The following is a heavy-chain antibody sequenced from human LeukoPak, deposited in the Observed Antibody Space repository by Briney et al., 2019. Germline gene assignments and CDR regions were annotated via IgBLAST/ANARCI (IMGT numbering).Heavy chain of an antibody. V-gene: IGHV3-74*01. D-gene: IGHD3-10*01. CDR1: GFAFNNYW. CDR3: TKDTFGHHDS. Sequence: PGGSLRLSCAASGFAFNNYWMHWVRQAPGKGLVWVSRVNPDGSRTNYADSVEGRFTISRDNAKNTLYLQMNSLRAEDTAVYYCTKDTFGHHDSWGQGALVTVSS. CDR2: VNPDGSRT. J-gene: IGHJ4*02.